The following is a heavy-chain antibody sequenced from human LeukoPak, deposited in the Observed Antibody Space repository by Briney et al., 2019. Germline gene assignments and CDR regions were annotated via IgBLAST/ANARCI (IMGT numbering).Heavy chain of an antibody. CDR2: MKEDGTEI. CDR3: ARGVYAFDI. V-gene: IGHV3-7*01. CDR1: GFTFSNSW. Sequence: GGSLRLSCAASGFTFSNSWMTWVRQAPGKGLEWVAYMKEDGTEIYYVDSVKGRFTISRDNAKNSLYLQMNSLRGEDTAIYYCARGVYAFDIWGQGTMVTVSS. J-gene: IGHJ3*02.